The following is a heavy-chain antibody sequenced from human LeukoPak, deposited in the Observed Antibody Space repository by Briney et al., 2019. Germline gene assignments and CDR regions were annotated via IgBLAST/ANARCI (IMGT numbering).Heavy chain of an antibody. CDR3: ARVADYYDSRGYFDD. CDR2: IYYSGST. J-gene: IGHJ4*02. Sequence: PSETLSLTCTVSGGSISSRSHYWGWIRQPPGKGLECIGRIYYSGSTYYNPSLKSRVTIPVDTSKNQFSLRLSSVTAADTAVYYCARVADYYDSRGYFDDWGQGTLVTVSS. D-gene: IGHD3-22*01. CDR1: GGSISSRSHY. V-gene: IGHV4-39*07.